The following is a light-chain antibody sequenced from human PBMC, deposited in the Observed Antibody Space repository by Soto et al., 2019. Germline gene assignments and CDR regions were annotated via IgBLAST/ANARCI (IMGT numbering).Light chain of an antibody. Sequence: DIQMTQSPSTLSGSVGDRVTITCRASHNINICLAWYQQKQGKAPKLLIYDSSTMESGVPSRFSGSGSGTEITLTISSLQPDDFATYCWQHYDSYSRAFGQGTKVDIK. J-gene: IGKJ1*01. CDR1: HNINIC. CDR2: DSS. CDR3: QHYDSYSRA. V-gene: IGKV1-5*01.